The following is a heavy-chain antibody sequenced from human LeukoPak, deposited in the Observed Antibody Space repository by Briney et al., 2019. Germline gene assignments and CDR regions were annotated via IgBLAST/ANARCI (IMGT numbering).Heavy chain of an antibody. J-gene: IGHJ5*02. D-gene: IGHD6-6*01. V-gene: IGHV4-4*09. Sequence: PSETLSLTCTVSGGSISSYYWSWIRQPPGKGLEWIGYIYTSGSTNHNPSLKSRVTISVDTSKNQFSLKLSSVTAADTAVYYCAREMYSSSSVWFDPWGQGTLVTVSS. CDR3: AREMYSSSSVWFDP. CDR2: IYTSGST. CDR1: GGSISSYY.